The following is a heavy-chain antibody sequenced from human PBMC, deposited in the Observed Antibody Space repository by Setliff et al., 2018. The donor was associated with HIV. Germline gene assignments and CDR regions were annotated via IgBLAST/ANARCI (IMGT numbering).Heavy chain of an antibody. J-gene: IGHJ6*04. CDR2: LNPEANYI. Sequence: GGSLRLSCAASGLTFSTSWMQWVRQSPGEGLLWVARLNPEANYIHYADSVKGRFTISRDNAKNTLYLQMNSLRTEDTAVYYCVRDTFDGRSYYGWDVWGKGTPVTVSS. D-gene: IGHD3-9*01. CDR3: VRDTFDGRSYYGWDV. V-gene: IGHV3-74*01. CDR1: GLTFSTSW.